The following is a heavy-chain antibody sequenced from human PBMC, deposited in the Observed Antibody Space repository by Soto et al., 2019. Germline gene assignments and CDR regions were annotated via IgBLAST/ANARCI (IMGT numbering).Heavy chain of an antibody. V-gene: IGHV3-21*01. CDR2: TSSQGGYI. Sequence: EVQLVESGGGLVKPGGSLRLSCAASGFTFSSYSMNWVRQAPGKGLEWVSSTSSQGGYIYYADSVKGRFTISRDNAKNSLYLQIHSQRAEDTAVYYCARGPYGSGSYSYSDYWGQGILVTVSS. CDR1: GFTFSSYS. J-gene: IGHJ4*02. CDR3: ARGPYGSGSYSYSDY. D-gene: IGHD3-10*01.